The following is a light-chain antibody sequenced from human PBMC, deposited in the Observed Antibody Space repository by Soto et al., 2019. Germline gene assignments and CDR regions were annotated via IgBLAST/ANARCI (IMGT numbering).Light chain of an antibody. CDR3: QQYGSSPVT. CDR2: DAS. Sequence: EIVLTQSPATLSLSPGERATLSCGASQSVSSSYLVWYQQKPGLAPRLLIYDASSSATGIPDRFSGSGSGTDFTLTISRLEPEDFAVYYCQQYGSSPVTFGGGTKVEIK. J-gene: IGKJ4*01. CDR1: QSVSSSY. V-gene: IGKV3D-20*01.